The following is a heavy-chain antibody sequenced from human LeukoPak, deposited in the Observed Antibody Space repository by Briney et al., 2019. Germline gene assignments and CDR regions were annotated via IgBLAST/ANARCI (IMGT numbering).Heavy chain of an antibody. D-gene: IGHD3-22*01. Sequence: GGSLRLSCAASVFTFSSYSMSWVRQAPWKGLEWVSAISGSGGSTYYADSVKGRFTISRDNSKNTLYLQMNSLRAEDTAVYYCAKDPSLDSSGYYWVYFDYWGQGTLVTVSS. CDR3: AKDPSLDSSGYYWVYFDY. CDR1: VFTFSSYS. J-gene: IGHJ4*02. V-gene: IGHV3-23*01. CDR2: ISGSGGST.